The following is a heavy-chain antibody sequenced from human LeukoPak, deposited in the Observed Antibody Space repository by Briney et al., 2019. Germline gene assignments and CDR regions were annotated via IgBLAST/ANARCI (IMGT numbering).Heavy chain of an antibody. CDR3: ARDGGLGYDSSGYYYR. J-gene: IGHJ4*02. V-gene: IGHV3-30*03. CDR1: GITFSSYG. CDR2: ISYDGSNK. D-gene: IGHD3-22*01. Sequence: GGSLRLSCAASGITFSSYGMYWVRQAPGKGLEWVAVISYDGSNKYYADSVKGRFTISRDNSKNTLYLQMNSLRAEDTAVYYCARDGGLGYDSSGYYYRWGQGTLVTVSS.